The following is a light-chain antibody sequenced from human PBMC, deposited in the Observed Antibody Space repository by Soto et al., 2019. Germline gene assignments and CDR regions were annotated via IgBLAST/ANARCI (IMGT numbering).Light chain of an antibody. J-gene: IGLJ3*02. CDR1: SSDVGDYNY. V-gene: IGLV2-14*01. CDR3: SSYASSSTWV. CDR2: EVS. Sequence: QSALTQPASESGSPGQSITLSCTGTSSDVGDYNYVSWYQQHPGKAPRLIIYEVSYRPSGVSNRFSGSKSGNTASLTISGLQAEDEADYYCSSYASSSTWVFGGGTKVTVL.